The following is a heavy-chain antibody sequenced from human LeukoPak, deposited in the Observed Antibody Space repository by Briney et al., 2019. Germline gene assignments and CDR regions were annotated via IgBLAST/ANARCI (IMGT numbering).Heavy chain of an antibody. V-gene: IGHV3-30-3*01. D-gene: IGHD1-26*01. CDR3: ARLWELVDY. CDR2: ISYDGSNK. CDR1: GFTFSSYA. Sequence: GKSLRLSCAASGFTFSSYAMHWVRQAPGKGLEWVAVISYDGSNKYYADSVKGRFTISRDNSKNTLYLQMNSLRAEDTAVYYCARLWELVDYWGQGTLVTVSS. J-gene: IGHJ4*02.